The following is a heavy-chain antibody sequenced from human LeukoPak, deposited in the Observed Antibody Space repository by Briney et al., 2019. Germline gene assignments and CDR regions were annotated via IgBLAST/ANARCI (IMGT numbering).Heavy chain of an antibody. CDR1: GFTFSTFA. CDR2: IGHGGAST. D-gene: IGHD6-19*01. V-gene: IGHV3-23*01. CDR3: AKDRGGGWLHDAFDV. Sequence: GGSLRLSCAASGFTFSTFAMSWVRQAPGKGLEWVSAIGHGGASTYYADSMKGRFTISRDNSKNMLFLQMNSLRAEDTAVYYCAKDRGGGWLHDAFDVRGQGTMVTVSS. J-gene: IGHJ3*01.